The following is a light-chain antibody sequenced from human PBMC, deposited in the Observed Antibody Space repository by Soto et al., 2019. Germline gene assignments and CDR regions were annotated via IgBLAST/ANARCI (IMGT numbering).Light chain of an antibody. V-gene: IGKV1-5*03. CDR2: KAS. CDR3: QQYGSSWGT. CDR1: QTISSW. Sequence: DIQMTQSPSTLSASVGDRVTITCRASQTISSWLSWYQQKPGKAPKLLIYKASSLESGVPSRFSGSGSGTVFTLTISRLEPEDFAVYYCQQYGSSWGTFGQGTKVDIK. J-gene: IGKJ1*01.